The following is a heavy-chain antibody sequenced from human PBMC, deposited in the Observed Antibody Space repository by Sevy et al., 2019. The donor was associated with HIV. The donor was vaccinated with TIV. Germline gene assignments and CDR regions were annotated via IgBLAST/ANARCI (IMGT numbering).Heavy chain of an antibody. Sequence: SETLSLTCTVSGGSISSGGYYWSWIRQHPGKGLGWIGYIYYSGSTYYNPSLKSRVTISVDTSKNQFSLKLSSVTAADTAVYYCARDGDFWSGYYRSYGMDVWGQGTTVTVSS. J-gene: IGHJ6*02. CDR3: ARDGDFWSGYYRSYGMDV. D-gene: IGHD3-3*01. CDR2: IYYSGST. V-gene: IGHV4-31*03. CDR1: GGSISSGGYY.